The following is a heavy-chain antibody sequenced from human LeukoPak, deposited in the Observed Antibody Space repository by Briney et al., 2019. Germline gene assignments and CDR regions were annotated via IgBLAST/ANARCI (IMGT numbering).Heavy chain of an antibody. CDR1: GGTFSSYA. V-gene: IGHV1-69*05. CDR2: IIPIFGTA. Sequence: SVKVSCKASGGTFSSYAISWVRQAPGQGLEWMGRIIPIFGTANYAQKFQGRVTITTDESTSTAYMELSSLRSEDTAVYYCARNRLLWFGELLWGGPFDYWGQGTLVTVSS. D-gene: IGHD3-10*01. J-gene: IGHJ4*02. CDR3: ARNRLLWFGELLWGGPFDY.